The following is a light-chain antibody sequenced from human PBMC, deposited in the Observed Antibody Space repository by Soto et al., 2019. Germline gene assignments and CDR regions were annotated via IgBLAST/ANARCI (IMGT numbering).Light chain of an antibody. J-gene: IGKJ1*01. Sequence: DIQMTQSPSSLSASVGDRVTITCRASQTISSNLNWYQQQPGKVPKLLIYAASSLQSGVPSRFSGSGSGTDFTLTISSLQPEDCATYYCQQGYRSPPTFGQGTKVDIK. CDR1: QTISSN. CDR3: QQGYRSPPT. CDR2: AAS. V-gene: IGKV1-39*01.